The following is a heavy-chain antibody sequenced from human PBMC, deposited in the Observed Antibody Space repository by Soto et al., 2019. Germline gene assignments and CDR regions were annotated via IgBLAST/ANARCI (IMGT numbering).Heavy chain of an antibody. CDR2: IIPIFGTA. Sequence: SVKVSCKASGGTFSSYAISWVRQAPGQGLEWMGGIIPIFGTANYAQKFQGRVTITADESTSTAYMELSSLRSEDTAVYYCARVREGATVTTFSGFVGFGYYGMDVWGQGTTVTVSS. D-gene: IGHD4-4*01. J-gene: IGHJ6*02. CDR3: ARVREGATVTTFSGFVGFGYYGMDV. CDR1: GGTFSSYA. V-gene: IGHV1-69*13.